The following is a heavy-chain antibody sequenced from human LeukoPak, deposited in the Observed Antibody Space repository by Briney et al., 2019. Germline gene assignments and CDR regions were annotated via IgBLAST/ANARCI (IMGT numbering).Heavy chain of an antibody. CDR2: ISSSSSYI. CDR3: ARPLAAAGPGNWFDP. D-gene: IGHD6-13*01. Sequence: GGSLRLSCAASGFTFSSYSMNWVRQAPGRGREWVSSISSSSSYIYYADSVKGRFTISRDNAKNSLYLQMNSLRAEDTAVYYCARPLAAAGPGNWFDPWGQGTLVTVSS. V-gene: IGHV3-21*01. J-gene: IGHJ5*02. CDR1: GFTFSSYS.